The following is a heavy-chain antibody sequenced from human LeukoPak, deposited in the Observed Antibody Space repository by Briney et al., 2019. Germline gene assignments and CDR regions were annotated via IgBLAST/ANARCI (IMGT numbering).Heavy chain of an antibody. J-gene: IGHJ5*02. Sequence: GGSLRLSCVVSGFSFSSYAMTWVRQAPGKGLEWVSGITGRGDHTYYADSAKGRFTIYRDNFKNTVFLEMNSLRDEDTAVYYCAKGLGLAIVSTLDRWGQGTLVTVSS. CDR3: AKGLGLAIVSTLDR. CDR2: ITGRGDHT. CDR1: GFSFSSYA. V-gene: IGHV3-23*01. D-gene: IGHD1-26*01.